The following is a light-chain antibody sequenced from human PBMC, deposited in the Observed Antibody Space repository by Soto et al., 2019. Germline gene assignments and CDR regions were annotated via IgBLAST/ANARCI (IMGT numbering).Light chain of an antibody. J-gene: IGKJ5*01. CDR3: QQLDNFPLT. CDR2: AAS. CDR1: QGISSY. V-gene: IGKV1-9*01. Sequence: TQLTQSPSSLSSSVGDIFTITCRASQGISSYLAWLQQKPGKAPKLLIYAASTLQSGVPSRFSGSGSGTDFTLTISSLQPEDFATYYCQQLDNFPLTFGQGTRLE.